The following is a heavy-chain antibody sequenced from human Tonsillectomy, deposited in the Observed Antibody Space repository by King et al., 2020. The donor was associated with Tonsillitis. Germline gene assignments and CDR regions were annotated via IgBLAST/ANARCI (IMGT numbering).Heavy chain of an antibody. D-gene: IGHD5-18*01. V-gene: IGHV4-61*01. CDR2: IYYTGST. Sequence: VQLQESGPGLVKPSETLSLTCNVSGGSVRSGSYCWSWIRQPPGKGLEWIGYIYYTGSTNYNPSLKSRVTISVDTSKNQFSLKLSSVTAADTAVYYCAREGYTYGYGWFDLWGQGTLVTVSS. CDR1: GGSVRSGSYC. CDR3: AREGYTYGYGWFDL. J-gene: IGHJ5*02.